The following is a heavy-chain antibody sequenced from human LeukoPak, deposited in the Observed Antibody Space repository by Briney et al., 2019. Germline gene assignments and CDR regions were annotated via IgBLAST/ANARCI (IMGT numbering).Heavy chain of an antibody. CDR1: GGSFSGYY. Sequence: SETLSLTCAVYGGSFSGYYWSWIRQPPGKGLEWIGEINHSGSTNYNPSLKSRVTISVDTSKNQFSLKLSSVAAADTAVYYCARGWYYYGSGTLGMDVWGQGTTVTVSS. V-gene: IGHV4-34*01. CDR3: ARGWYYYGSGTLGMDV. D-gene: IGHD3-10*01. CDR2: INHSGST. J-gene: IGHJ6*02.